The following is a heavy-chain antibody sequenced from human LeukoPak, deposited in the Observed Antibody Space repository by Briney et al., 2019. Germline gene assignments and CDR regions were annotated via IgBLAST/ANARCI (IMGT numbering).Heavy chain of an antibody. CDR3: AKDYYDSSAYKGYNWFDP. CDR1: GFTFSSYA. V-gene: IGHV3-64*04. Sequence: PGGSLRLSCSASGFTFSSYAMHWVRQAPGKGLEYVSAISSNGGSTYYADSVKGRFTISRDNSKNTLFLQMDSLRAEDTAVYYCAKDYYDSSAYKGYNWFDPWGQGTLVTVSS. J-gene: IGHJ5*02. CDR2: ISSNGGST. D-gene: IGHD3-22*01.